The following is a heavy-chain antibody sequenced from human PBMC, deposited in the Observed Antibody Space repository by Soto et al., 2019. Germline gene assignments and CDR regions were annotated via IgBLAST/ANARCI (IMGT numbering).Heavy chain of an antibody. CDR1: GYTFTSCG. V-gene: IGHV1-18*01. CDR2: ISAYNGKT. Sequence: GASVKVSWKASGYTFTSCGSSWVRQATGQGLEWMGWISAYNGKTNYAQKLQGGVTMTTDTSTSTAYMELGSLRSDDTAVYYCARDRDSSGYYYYGMDVWGQGTTVTVSS. CDR3: ARDRDSSGYYYYGMDV. J-gene: IGHJ6*02. D-gene: IGHD3-22*01.